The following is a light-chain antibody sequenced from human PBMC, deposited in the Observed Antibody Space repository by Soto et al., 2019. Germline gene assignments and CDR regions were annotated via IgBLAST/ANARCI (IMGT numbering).Light chain of an antibody. CDR1: SSDVGAYDY. CDR2: QVT. V-gene: IGLV2-14*01. CDR3: SSYTDSSNYV. J-gene: IGLJ1*01. Sequence: QSALTQPPSASGSPGQSVTISCTGTSSDVGAYDYVSWYQQQPGKAPKLMIYQVTNRPSGVSNRFSGSRSGNTASLIISGLQAEDEADYYCSSYTDSSNYVFGTGTKLTVL.